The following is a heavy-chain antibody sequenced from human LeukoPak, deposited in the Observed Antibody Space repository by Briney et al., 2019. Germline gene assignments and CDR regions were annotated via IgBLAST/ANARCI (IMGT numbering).Heavy chain of an antibody. CDR3: ARARGYSYGYSDY. CDR1: GFTFRSYS. J-gene: IGHJ4*02. Sequence: GGSLRLSCAASGFTFRSYSMNWVRQAPGKGLEWVSYISSSSSVIDYADSVKGRFTISRDNAKNSLYLQMNSLRAEDTAFYYCARARGYSYGYSDYWGQGTLVTVSS. D-gene: IGHD5-18*01. CDR2: ISSSSSVI. V-gene: IGHV3-48*01.